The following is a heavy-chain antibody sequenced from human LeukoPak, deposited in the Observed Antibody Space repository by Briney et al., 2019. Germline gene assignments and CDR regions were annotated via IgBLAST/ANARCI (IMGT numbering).Heavy chain of an antibody. Sequence: PSQTLSVTCALSGDSVSTNSAAWNWIRQSPSRGLEWLGRTYYRSKWYHDYAPSVQSRITINPDTSKNQFSLHLNSVTPEDTAVYYCARGNRDFDSWGQGTLITVSS. CDR2: TYYRSKWYH. V-gene: IGHV6-1*01. CDR1: GDSVSTNSAA. J-gene: IGHJ5*01. CDR3: ARGNRDFDS. D-gene: IGHD2-21*02.